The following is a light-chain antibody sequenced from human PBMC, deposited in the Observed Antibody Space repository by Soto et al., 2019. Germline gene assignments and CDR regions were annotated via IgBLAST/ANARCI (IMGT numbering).Light chain of an antibody. J-gene: IGKJ1*01. Sequence: EIVLTQSPGTLSLSPGERATLSCRASQTLSSNYLAWYQQKPGQAPRLLIYGTSSRATGIPDRFSGSGSGTAFTLTISRLAPEAFAVSYCQQYGHSRTFGQGTKVEIK. CDR1: QTLSSNY. CDR2: GTS. V-gene: IGKV3-20*01. CDR3: QQYGHSRT.